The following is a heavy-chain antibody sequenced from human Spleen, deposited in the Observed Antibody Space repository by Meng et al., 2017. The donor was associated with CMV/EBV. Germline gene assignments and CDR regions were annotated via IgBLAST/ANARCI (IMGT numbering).Heavy chain of an antibody. D-gene: IGHD2-21*01. CDR3: ARDLWASSNLY. V-gene: IGHV3-53*01. CDR2: IYSDDWT. Sequence: GESLKISCAASGFTVSTNYMTWVRQAPGKGLQWVSLIYSDDWTHSADSVKGRFTVSRDNAKNSLSLQMVSLRADDTAVYYCARDLWASSNLYWGQGTLVTVSS. CDR1: GFTVSTNY. J-gene: IGHJ4*02.